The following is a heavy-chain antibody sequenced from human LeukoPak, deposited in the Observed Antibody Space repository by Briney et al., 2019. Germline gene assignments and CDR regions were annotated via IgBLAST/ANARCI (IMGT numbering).Heavy chain of an antibody. V-gene: IGHV3-33*01. Sequence: GGSLRLSCAASGFTFSSYGMHWVRQAPGKGLEWVAVIWYDGSNKYYADSVKGRFTISRDNSKNTLYLQMNSLRAEDTAVYYCARDRGSGRRLDYWGRGTLVTVSS. CDR2: IWYDGSNK. D-gene: IGHD1-26*01. CDR3: ARDRGSGRRLDY. CDR1: GFTFSSYG. J-gene: IGHJ4*02.